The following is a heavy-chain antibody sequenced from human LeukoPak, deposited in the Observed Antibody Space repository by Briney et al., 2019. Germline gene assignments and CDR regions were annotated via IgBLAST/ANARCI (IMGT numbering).Heavy chain of an antibody. CDR3: ARDRGILTGYFFDY. CDR2: IYTSGST. D-gene: IGHD3-9*01. J-gene: IGHJ4*02. V-gene: IGHV4-61*02. CDR1: GGSFSGSYY. Sequence: SETLSLTCAVYGGSFSGSYYWSWIRQPAGKGLEWIGRIYTSGSTNYNPSLKSRVTISVDTSKNQFSLKLSSVTAADTAVYYCARDRGILTGYFFDYWGQGTLVTVSS.